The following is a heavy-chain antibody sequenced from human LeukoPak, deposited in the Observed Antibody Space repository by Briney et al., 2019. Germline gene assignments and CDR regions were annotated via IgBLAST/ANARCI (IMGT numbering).Heavy chain of an antibody. Sequence: SETLSLTCTVSGGSISSYYWSWIRQPAGKGLEWLGRIYTSGSTNYNPPLKRRVTMSVDTSKNQSSLKLSSVTAANPAVYYCARDRRLGSGYDSDYYMDVWGKGTTVTVSS. CDR2: IYTSGST. D-gene: IGHD5-12*01. J-gene: IGHJ6*03. CDR1: GGSISSYY. V-gene: IGHV4-4*07. CDR3: ARDRRLGSGYDSDYYMDV.